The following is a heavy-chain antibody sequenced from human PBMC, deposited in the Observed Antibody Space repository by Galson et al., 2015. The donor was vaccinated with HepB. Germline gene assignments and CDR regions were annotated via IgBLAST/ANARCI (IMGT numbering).Heavy chain of an antibody. CDR3: ARGGYSYLTSFNY. Sequence: CAISGDSVSSNSAAWNWIRQSPSRGLEWLGRPYYRSKWYNDYAVSVKSRITINPDTSKNQFSLQLYSVTPDDTAVYYCARGGYSYLTSFNYWGQGTLVTVSS. CDR1: GDSVSSNSAA. J-gene: IGHJ4*02. V-gene: IGHV6-1*01. D-gene: IGHD5-18*01. CDR2: PYYRSKWYN.